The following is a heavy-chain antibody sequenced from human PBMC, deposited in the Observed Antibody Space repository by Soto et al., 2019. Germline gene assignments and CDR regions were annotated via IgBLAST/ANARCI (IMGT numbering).Heavy chain of an antibody. CDR3: ARDPKDGYPADGMDV. J-gene: IGHJ6*04. CDR2: ISAYTGNT. CDR1: GYKFSSYG. D-gene: IGHD5-12*01. V-gene: IGHV1-18*03. Sequence: QVQLVQSGAEVKKPGASVKVSCKASGYKFSSYGISWVRQAPGQGLEWRGWISAYTGNTNYAQKLQGRVTMTTDTSTSTAYMELRSLRSDDMAVYYCARDPKDGYPADGMDVWGKGTTVTVSS.